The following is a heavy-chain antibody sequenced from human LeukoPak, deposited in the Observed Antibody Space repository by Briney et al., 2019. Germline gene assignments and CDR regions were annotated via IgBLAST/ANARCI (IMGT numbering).Heavy chain of an antibody. J-gene: IGHJ4*01. D-gene: IGHD2-2*01. CDR1: GFTFDHYG. CDR3: AIDIVVVPAATTFFDY. V-gene: IGHV3-20*04. CDR2: INWIGCRT. Sequence: GASLSLYGSSSGFTFDHYGMSWVHQAPRKGLEWVSLINWIGCRTGYADSVNGRFTICRDNATNSLYVQMNSLRAEDTALYYCAIDIVVVPAATTFFDYWGQGTLVTVS.